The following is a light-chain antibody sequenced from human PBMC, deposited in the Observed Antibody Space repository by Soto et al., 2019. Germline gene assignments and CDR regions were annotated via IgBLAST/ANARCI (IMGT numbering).Light chain of an antibody. Sequence: DMEMTQSPSSLSASVGDRVTITCRASQSISNYLNWYQHKPGKVPKLLIDAASSLQSGVPTRFSRSGSGTDFTLTINSLQPEDFATYYCQQSYGTPLTFGGGTKIEIK. CDR1: QSISNY. CDR3: QQSYGTPLT. J-gene: IGKJ4*01. CDR2: AAS. V-gene: IGKV1-39*01.